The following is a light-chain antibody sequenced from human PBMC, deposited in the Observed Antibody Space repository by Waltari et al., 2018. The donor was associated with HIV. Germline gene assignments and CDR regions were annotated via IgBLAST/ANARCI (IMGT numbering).Light chain of an antibody. CDR1: SSNIGSNT. V-gene: IGLV1-44*01. J-gene: IGLJ1*01. CDR2: SNN. Sequence: QSVLTQPPSASGTPGQRVTISCSGSSSNIGSNTVNWYQQLPGTAPKLLSYSNNPRPSGVPDRFSGSKSGTSASLAIIGLQSEDEADYYCAAWDDSLNGYVFGTGTKVTVL. CDR3: AAWDDSLNGYV.